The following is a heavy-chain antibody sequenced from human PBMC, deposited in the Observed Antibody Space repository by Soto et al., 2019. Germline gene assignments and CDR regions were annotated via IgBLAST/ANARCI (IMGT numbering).Heavy chain of an antibody. D-gene: IGHD3-10*01. Sequence: GGSLRLSCAASGFTFSSYSMNWVRQAPGKGLEWVSYISSSSSTIYYAVSVKGRFTISRDNAKNSLYLQMNSLRDEDTAVYYCARDPSGSGNYYYYYGMDVWGQGTTVTVSS. V-gene: IGHV3-48*02. CDR1: GFTFSSYS. J-gene: IGHJ6*02. CDR2: ISSSSSTI. CDR3: ARDPSGSGNYYYYYGMDV.